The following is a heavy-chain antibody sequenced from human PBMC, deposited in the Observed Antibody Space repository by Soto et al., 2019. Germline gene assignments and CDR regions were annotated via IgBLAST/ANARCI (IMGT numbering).Heavy chain of an antibody. V-gene: IGHV1-58*01. Sequence: SVKVACKASGSTFTSSAVQGVRQARGQRLEWIGWIVVGSGNTNYAQKFQERVTITRDMSTSTAYMELSSLRSEDTAVYYCAAGGVITFGGVIVTGYYYGMDVRVQWTTFTVSS. D-gene: IGHD3-16*02. CDR1: GSTFTSSA. CDR3: AAGGVITFGGVIVTGYYYGMDV. J-gene: IGHJ6*02. CDR2: IVVGSGNT.